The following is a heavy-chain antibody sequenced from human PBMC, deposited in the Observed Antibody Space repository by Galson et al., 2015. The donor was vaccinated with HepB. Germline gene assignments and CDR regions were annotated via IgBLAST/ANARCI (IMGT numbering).Heavy chain of an antibody. V-gene: IGHV3-11*06. Sequence: SLRLSCAASGFDFNDYFLNWIRQAPGKGLEWVSSISATGSYKYYADSVKGRFTISRDNAKSSLYLHMDSLRVEDTAIYYCARDGDENSFDNWGQGTLVTVSS. CDR1: GFDFNDYF. J-gene: IGHJ3*02. CDR3: ARDGDENSFDN. CDR2: ISATGSYK. D-gene: IGHD4-17*01.